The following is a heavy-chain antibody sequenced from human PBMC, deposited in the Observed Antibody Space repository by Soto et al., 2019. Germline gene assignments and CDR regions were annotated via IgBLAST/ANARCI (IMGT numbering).Heavy chain of an antibody. D-gene: IGHD3-10*01. Sequence: QVQLVESGGGVVQPGRSLRLSCAASGFTFSSYGMHWVRQAPGKGLEWVAVISYDGSNKYYADSVKGRFTISRDNSKNPLDLQMNSLRAEDTAVYYCAKETYPGSDYFDYWGQGTLVTVSS. V-gene: IGHV3-30*18. J-gene: IGHJ4*02. CDR1: GFTFSSYG. CDR3: AKETYPGSDYFDY. CDR2: ISYDGSNK.